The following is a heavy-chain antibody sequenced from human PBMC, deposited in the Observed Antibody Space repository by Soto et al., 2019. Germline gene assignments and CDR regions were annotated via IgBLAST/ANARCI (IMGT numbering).Heavy chain of an antibody. Sequence: PXETLCRPCAVSDYSMSSGDYWGWIRQPPGKGLEWIVSIYHSGSTYYNPSLKSRATISVDTSKNQFSLKLSSVTAADTAMYYCARDEYSSSSFFDGWGQGTLVTVPS. CDR3: ARDEYSSSSFFDG. V-gene: IGHV4-38-2*02. D-gene: IGHD6-6*01. CDR2: IYHSGST. J-gene: IGHJ4*02. CDR1: DYSMSSGDY.